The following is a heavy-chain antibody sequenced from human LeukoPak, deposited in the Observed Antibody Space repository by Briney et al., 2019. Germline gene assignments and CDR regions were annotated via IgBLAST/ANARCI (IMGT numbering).Heavy chain of an antibody. J-gene: IGHJ4*02. CDR1: GYTFTSYG. V-gene: IGHV1-18*01. CDR2: ISAYNGNT. CDR3: ARVQDTMVRGVITPNFDY. Sequence: ASVKVSCTASGYTFTSYGISWVRQAPGQGLEWMGWISAYNGNTNYAQKLQGRVTMTADTSTSTAYMELRSLRSDDTAVYYCARVQDTMVRGVITPNFDYWGQGTLVTVSS. D-gene: IGHD3-10*01.